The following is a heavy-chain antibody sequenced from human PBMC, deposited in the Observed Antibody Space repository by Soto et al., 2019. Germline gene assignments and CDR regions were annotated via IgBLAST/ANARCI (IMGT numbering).Heavy chain of an antibody. J-gene: IGHJ5*02. CDR2: INHSGST. V-gene: IGHV4-34*01. Sequence: SETLSLTCAVYGGSFSGYYWSWIRQPPGKGLEWIGEINHSGSTNYNPSLKSRVTISVDTSKNQFSLKLSSVTAADTAVYYCARGYSGYEYNWFDPWGQGTLVTVSS. CDR1: GGSFSGYY. CDR3: ARGYSGYEYNWFDP. D-gene: IGHD5-12*01.